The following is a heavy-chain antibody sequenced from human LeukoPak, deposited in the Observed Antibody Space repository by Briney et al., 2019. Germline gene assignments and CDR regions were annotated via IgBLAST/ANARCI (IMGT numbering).Heavy chain of an antibody. V-gene: IGHV4-39*01. D-gene: IGHD1-26*01. CDR2: IYYSGST. CDR3: ARSRYSGSHFLIDY. Sequence: PSETLSLTCTVSGVSISSSSYYWGWLRQPPGKGLEWIGTIYYSGSTYYNPSLKSRVTISVDTSKNQFSLKLSSVTAVDTAVYYCARSRYSGSHFLIDYWGQGTLVTVSS. J-gene: IGHJ4*02. CDR1: GVSISSSSYY.